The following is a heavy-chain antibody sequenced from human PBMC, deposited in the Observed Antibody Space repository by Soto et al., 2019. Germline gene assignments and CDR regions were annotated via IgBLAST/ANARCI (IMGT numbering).Heavy chain of an antibody. Sequence: SGKVSCNASGYTVTSYAMPSVRQAPGQRLEWMGWINAGNGNTNYAQKLQGRVTITADESTSTAYMELISLRSEDTDVYYCARGSIAAADGAFDIWGQGKMVTVS. CDR2: INAGNGNT. CDR1: GYTVTSYA. V-gene: IGHV1-3*01. CDR3: ARGSIAAADGAFDI. D-gene: IGHD6-13*01. J-gene: IGHJ3*02.